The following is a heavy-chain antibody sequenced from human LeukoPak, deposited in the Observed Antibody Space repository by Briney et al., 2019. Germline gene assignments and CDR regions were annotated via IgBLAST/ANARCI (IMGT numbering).Heavy chain of an antibody. D-gene: IGHD3-22*01. CDR3: ARGLDYDSSAMGV. CDR1: GFTFSSYS. Sequence: GGSLRLSCAVSGFTFSSYSMNWVRQAPGKGLEWVSYISSSSSIIYYADSVKGRFTIPRDNAKNSLYLQMNSLRAEDTAVYYCARGLDYDSSAMGVWGKGTTVTVSS. V-gene: IGHV3-48*04. CDR2: ISSSSSII. J-gene: IGHJ6*03.